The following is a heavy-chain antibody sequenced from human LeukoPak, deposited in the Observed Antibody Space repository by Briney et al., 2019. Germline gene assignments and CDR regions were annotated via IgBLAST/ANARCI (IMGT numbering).Heavy chain of an antibody. CDR2: IIPIFGTA. J-gene: IGHJ4*02. CDR1: GGTFSSYA. D-gene: IGHD3-10*01. V-gene: IGHV1-69*13. Sequence: ASVKVSCKASGGTFSSYAISWVRQAPGQGLEWMGGIIPIFGTASYAQKFQGRVTITADESTSTAYMELSSLRSEDTAVYYCARDCYGSGGYYKPFDYWGQGTLVTVSS. CDR3: ARDCYGSGGYYKPFDY.